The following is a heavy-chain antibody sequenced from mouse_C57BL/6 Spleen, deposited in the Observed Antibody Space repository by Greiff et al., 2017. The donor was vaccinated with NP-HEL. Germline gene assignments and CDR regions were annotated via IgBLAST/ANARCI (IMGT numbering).Heavy chain of an antibody. D-gene: IGHD3-2*02. V-gene: IGHV1-54*01. J-gene: IGHJ4*01. CDR1: GYAFTNYL. Sequence: QVQLQQSGAELVRPGTSVKVSCKASGYAFTNYLIEWVKQRPGQGLEWIGVINPGSGGTNYNEKFKGKATLTADKSSSTAYMQLSSLTSEDSAVYFCARQLRLRNYAMDYWGQGTSVTVSS. CDR3: ARQLRLRNYAMDY. CDR2: INPGSGGT.